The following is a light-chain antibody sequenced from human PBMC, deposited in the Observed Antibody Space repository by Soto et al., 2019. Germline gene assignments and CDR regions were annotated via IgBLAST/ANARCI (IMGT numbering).Light chain of an antibody. CDR2: EVT. Sequence: QSVLTQSASVPGSPGQSITISCTGTSSDVGGYNYVSWYQQHPGKAPKLMIYEVTNRPSGVSNRFSGFKSGNTASLTISGLQAEDEADYYCSSYTSSSTPYVFGTGTKVTVL. CDR3: SSYTSSSTPYV. CDR1: SSDVGGYNY. V-gene: IGLV2-14*01. J-gene: IGLJ1*01.